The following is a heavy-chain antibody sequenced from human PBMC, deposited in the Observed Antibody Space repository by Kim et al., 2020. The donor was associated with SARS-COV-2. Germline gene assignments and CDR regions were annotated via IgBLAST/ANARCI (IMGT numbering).Heavy chain of an antibody. CDR2: IYYSGST. CDR1: GGSISSGDYY. J-gene: IGHJ4*02. CDR3: ARVLGYSSGGDY. Sequence: SETLSLTCTVSGGSISSGDYYWSWIRQPPGKGLEWIGYIYYSGSTYYNPSLKSRVTISVDTSKNQFSLKLSSVTAADTAVYYCARVLGYSSGGDYWGQGTMVTVSS. D-gene: IGHD6-19*01. V-gene: IGHV4-30-4*01.